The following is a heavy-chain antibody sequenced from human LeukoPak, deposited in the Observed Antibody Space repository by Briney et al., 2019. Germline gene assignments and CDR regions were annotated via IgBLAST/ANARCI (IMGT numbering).Heavy chain of an antibody. CDR3: ARDIVVVVAATLEADQEGDY. J-gene: IGHJ4*02. V-gene: IGHV5-51*01. CDR1: GYSFTSYW. CDR2: IYPGDSDT. D-gene: IGHD2-15*01. Sequence: GESLKISCKGSGYSFTSYWIGWVRQMPGKGLEWMGIIYPGDSDTRYSPSFQGQVTISADKSISTAYLQWSSLKASDTAMYYCARDIVVVVAATLEADQEGDYWGQGTLVTVSS.